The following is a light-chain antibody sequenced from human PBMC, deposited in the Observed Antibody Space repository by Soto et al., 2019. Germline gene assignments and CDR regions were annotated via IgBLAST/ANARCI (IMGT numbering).Light chain of an antibody. Sequence: IQLTQSPSSLSASVGDRVTISCRASQDIGNYLAWSQQKPGEATKLLIYDASTLQSGVPLRFGGSGSGTDFTRNISILQPEDFASYYCQQLNKYPVTFGQGTRLEIK. CDR3: QQLNKYPVT. CDR1: QDIGNY. J-gene: IGKJ5*01. CDR2: DAS. V-gene: IGKV1-9*01.